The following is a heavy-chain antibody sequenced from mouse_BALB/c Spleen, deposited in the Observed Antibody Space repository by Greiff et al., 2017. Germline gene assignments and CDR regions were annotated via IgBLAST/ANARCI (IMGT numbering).Heavy chain of an antibody. J-gene: IGHJ1*01. CDR3: ARLDGNYGYFDV. CDR1: GYSFTDYI. Sequence: VQLQQTGPELVKPGASVKISCKASGYSFTDYIMLWVKQSHGKSLEWIGNINPYYGSTSYNLKFKGKATLTVDKSSSTAYMQLNSLTSEDSAVYYCARLDGNYGYFDVWGAGTTVTVSS. D-gene: IGHD2-1*01. CDR2: INPYYGST. V-gene: IGHV1-39*01.